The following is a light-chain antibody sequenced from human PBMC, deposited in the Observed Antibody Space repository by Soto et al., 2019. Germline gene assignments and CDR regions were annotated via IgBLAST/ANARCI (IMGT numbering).Light chain of an antibody. V-gene: IGLV2-14*01. CDR2: DVS. CDR3: SSYTSGSTLV. Sequence: QSVLTQPASVSGSPGQSITISCTGTSSDVGGYNYVSWYQQHPGKAPKLMIYDVSNRPSGVSNRFSGSKSGNTASLTISGLRDEDEANYYCSSYTSGSTLVFGTGTKSPS. CDR1: SSDVGGYNY. J-gene: IGLJ1*01.